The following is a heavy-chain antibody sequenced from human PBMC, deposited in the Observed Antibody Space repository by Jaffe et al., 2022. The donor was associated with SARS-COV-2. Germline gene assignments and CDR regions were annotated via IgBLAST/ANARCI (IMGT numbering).Heavy chain of an antibody. Sequence: EVQLVESGGGLVKPGESLTLSCAATGFTLNNVWMTWVRQAPGKGLEWVGRIKSRTDGETIDYAGPVKGRFTISRDDSKNTLYLQMNRLRTEDTAVYYCTTEPRWEFTPFDYWGQGTLVTVSS. D-gene: IGHD1-26*01. CDR1: GFTLNNVW. V-gene: IGHV3-15*01. CDR2: IKSRTDGETI. CDR3: TTEPRWEFTPFDY. J-gene: IGHJ4*02.